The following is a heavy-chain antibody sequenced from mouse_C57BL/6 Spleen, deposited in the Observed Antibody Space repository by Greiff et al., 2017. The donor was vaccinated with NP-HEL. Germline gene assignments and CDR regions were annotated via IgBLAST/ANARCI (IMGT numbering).Heavy chain of an antibody. D-gene: IGHD3-2*02. V-gene: IGHV1-52*01. J-gene: IGHJ2*01. CDR2: IDPSDSET. Sequence: VQLQQPGAELVRPGSSVKLSCKASGYTFTSYWMPWVKQRPIQGLEWIGNIDPSDSETHYNQKFKDKATLTVDKSSSTAYMQLSSLTSEDSAVYYCARDSSCSTWEDYFGDWGQGTTLTASS. CDR3: ARDSSCSTWEDYFGD. CDR1: GYTFTSYW.